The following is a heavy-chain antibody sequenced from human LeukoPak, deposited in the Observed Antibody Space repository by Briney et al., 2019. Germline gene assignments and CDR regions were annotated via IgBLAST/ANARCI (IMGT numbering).Heavy chain of an antibody. CDR3: ARDPVGGRPDY. CDR2: IKSDGGST. CDR1: GFIFSTYW. V-gene: IGHV3-74*01. D-gene: IGHD1-26*01. J-gene: IGHJ4*02. Sequence: GGSLRLSCAASGFIFSTYWMHWVRQAPGKGLVWVSRIKSDGGSTNYADSVKDRFTISRDNAKNTLYLQMNSLRAGDTAVYYCARDPVGGRPDYWGQGTLVTVSS.